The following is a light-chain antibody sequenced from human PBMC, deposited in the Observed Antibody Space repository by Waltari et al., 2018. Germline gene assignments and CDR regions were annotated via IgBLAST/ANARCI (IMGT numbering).Light chain of an antibody. CDR3: CSYAGSAITV. J-gene: IGLJ2*01. V-gene: IGLV2-23*02. Sequence: QSALTQTATVSGSPGQPSTISSTVTSSAGVTYNLLSWYQQHPGKAPTLIIYDVNKRPSGVSNRFSGSKSGNTASLTISGLQAADEANYYCCSYAGSAITVFGGGTKVTVL. CDR2: DVN. CDR1: SSAGVTYNL.